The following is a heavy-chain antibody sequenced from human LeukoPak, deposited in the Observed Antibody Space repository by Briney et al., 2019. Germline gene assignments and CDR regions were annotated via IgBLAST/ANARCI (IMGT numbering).Heavy chain of an antibody. Sequence: GGSLRLSCAASEFTSSSHQMSWVRQAPGKGLEWVAKITQDGSEKYYMDSVKGRFIISRDNGKNSLYLQMNSLRVEDTAVYYCARDWRQDNAFDLWGQGTMVTVSS. CDR3: ARDWRQDNAFDL. CDR2: ITQDGSEK. J-gene: IGHJ3*01. V-gene: IGHV3-7*01. D-gene: IGHD2-15*01. CDR1: EFTSSSHQ.